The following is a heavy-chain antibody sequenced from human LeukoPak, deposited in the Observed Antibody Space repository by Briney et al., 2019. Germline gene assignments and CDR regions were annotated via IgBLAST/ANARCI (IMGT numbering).Heavy chain of an antibody. J-gene: IGHJ4*02. CDR3: ARIPYSSGSFDY. CDR1: GFSLSTSGVC. D-gene: IGHD6-19*01. V-gene: IGHV2-70*11. CDR2: IDWDDDK. Sequence: SGPALVKPTQTLTLTCTFSGFSLSTSGVCVSWIRQPPGKALEWLARIDWDDDKYYSTSLKTRLTISKDTSKNQVVLTMTNMDPVDTATYYCARIPYSSGSFDYWGQGTLVTVSS.